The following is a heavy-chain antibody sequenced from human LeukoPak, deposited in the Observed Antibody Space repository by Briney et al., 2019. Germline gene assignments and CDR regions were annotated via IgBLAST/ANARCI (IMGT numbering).Heavy chain of an antibody. CDR3: AKSDCGGDCHLLDY. CDR2: FGGSGGTI. V-gene: IGHV3-23*01. Sequence: GGSLRLSCAASGFTFSTYAMSWVRQAPGKGLEWVSHFGGSGGTIYYADSVRGRFTISRDNSKNTLYLQMNSLRAEDTAVYYCAKSDCGGDCHLLDYWGQGTLVTVPS. J-gene: IGHJ4*02. CDR1: GFTFSTYA. D-gene: IGHD2-21*02.